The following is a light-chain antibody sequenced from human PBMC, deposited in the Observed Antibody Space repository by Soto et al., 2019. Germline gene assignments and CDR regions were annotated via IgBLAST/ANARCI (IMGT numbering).Light chain of an antibody. CDR1: QSLLNSNGHNY. V-gene: IGKV2-28*01. Sequence: DIVMTASLFSLPVTSGEPASISCRSSQSLLNSNGHNYLDWYLRKPGQSPQRLIDLGSNRASGVPDRLSGMGSGTSFTLKISRVEAEDVGVYDCMQALQAVTFGQGTRLEI. CDR2: LGS. CDR3: MQALQAVT. J-gene: IGKJ5*01.